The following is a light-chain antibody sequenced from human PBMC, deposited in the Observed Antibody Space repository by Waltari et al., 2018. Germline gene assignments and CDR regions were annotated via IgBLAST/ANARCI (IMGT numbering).Light chain of an antibody. Sequence: QSVVTQPPPASGTPGQRVTLPCLGSNSNTVSSSVNWYQHLPGAAPKLLIYGDSPRPSGVPDRFSGSKSDTSASLSISGLQSEDEADYYCATSDDGLPGWVFGGGTKLTVV. CDR3: ATSDDGLPGWV. J-gene: IGLJ3*02. CDR1: NSNTVSSS. CDR2: GDS. V-gene: IGLV1-44*01.